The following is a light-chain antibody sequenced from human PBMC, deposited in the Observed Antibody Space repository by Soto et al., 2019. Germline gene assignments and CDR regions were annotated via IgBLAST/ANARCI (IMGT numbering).Light chain of an antibody. CDR2: DAS. CDR3: QQYNSYSSFT. V-gene: IGKV1-5*01. Sequence: DIQMTQSPSTLSASVGDRVTITCRASQSISSWLAWYQQKPGKAPKVLIYDASSLESGVPSRFSGSVSGTEFTLTLSRLHPYEFATYYCQQYNSYSSFTFGQGTKLEIK. CDR1: QSISSW. J-gene: IGKJ2*01.